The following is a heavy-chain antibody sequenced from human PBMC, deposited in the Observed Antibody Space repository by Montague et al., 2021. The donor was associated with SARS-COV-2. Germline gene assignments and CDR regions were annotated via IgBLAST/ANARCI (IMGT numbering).Heavy chain of an antibody. CDR1: GGSSSGYH. CDR2: INHSGST. D-gene: IGHD4-17*01. Sequence: SETLSLTCAANGGSSSGYHWSWISKPPGKTLEWIGVINHSGSTNYNPSLKSRVTISVDTSKNQFSLELSSVTAADTAVYYCARALPVTTFFYSYYGMDVWGQGTTVSVSS. CDR3: ARALPVTTFFYSYYGMDV. J-gene: IGHJ6*02. V-gene: IGHV4-34*01.